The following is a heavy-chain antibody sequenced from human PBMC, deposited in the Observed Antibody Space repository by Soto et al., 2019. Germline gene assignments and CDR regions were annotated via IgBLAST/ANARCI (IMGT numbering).Heavy chain of an antibody. Sequence: EVQLVESGGGLVQPGGSLRLTCVASGFTLSGHWMSWVRQAPGKGLEWVANLKQDGSDRYYVDSVKGRFTISRDNAMNSVYLQMNSLGVEDTALYYCARGGGNFDQWGQGTLVTVSS. D-gene: IGHD3-16*01. CDR3: ARGGGNFDQ. V-gene: IGHV3-7*04. CDR1: GFTLSGHW. J-gene: IGHJ4*02. CDR2: LKQDGSDR.